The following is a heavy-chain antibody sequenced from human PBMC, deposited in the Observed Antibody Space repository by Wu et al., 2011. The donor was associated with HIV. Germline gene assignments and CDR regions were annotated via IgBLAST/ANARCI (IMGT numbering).Heavy chain of an antibody. CDR1: GGTFSSYA. V-gene: IGHV1-69*14. CDR3: ASLYCSGGSCYRYYFDY. CDR2: IIPIFGTA. J-gene: IGHJ4*02. D-gene: IGHD2-15*01. Sequence: QVQLVQSGAEVKKPGSSVKVSCKASGGTFSSYAISWVRQAPGQGLEWMGRIIPIFGTANYAQKFQGRVTVTADKSTSTAYMELSSLRSEDTAVYYCASLYCSGGSCYRYYFDYWAREPWSPSP.